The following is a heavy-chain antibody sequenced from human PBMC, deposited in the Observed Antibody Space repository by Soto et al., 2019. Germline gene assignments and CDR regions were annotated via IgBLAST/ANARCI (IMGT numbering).Heavy chain of an antibody. CDR3: ARDQEGPDY. J-gene: IGHJ4*02. Sequence: GGSLRLSCAASGFTFSSYEMNWVRQAPGKGLEWVSYISSSGSTIYYADSVKGRFTISRDNAKNSLYLQMNSLRAENTAVYYCARDQEGPDYWGQGTLVTVSS. CDR2: ISSSGSTI. V-gene: IGHV3-48*03. CDR1: GFTFSSYE.